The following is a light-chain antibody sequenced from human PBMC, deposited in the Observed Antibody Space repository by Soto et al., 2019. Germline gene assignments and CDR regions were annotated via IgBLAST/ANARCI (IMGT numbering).Light chain of an antibody. CDR1: SSDVGGYNY. CDR3: SSYTSSSTLL. CDR2: DVS. V-gene: IGLV2-14*01. Sequence: QSALTQPASVSGSPGQSITISCTGTSSDVGGYNYVSWYQQHPGKAPKLMIYDVSNRPSGVSNRFSGSKSDNTASLTISGLQAEDEADYYCSSYTSSSTLLFGGGTKVTVL. J-gene: IGLJ2*01.